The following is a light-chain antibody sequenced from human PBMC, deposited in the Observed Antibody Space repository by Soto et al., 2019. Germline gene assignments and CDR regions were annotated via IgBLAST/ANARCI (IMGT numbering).Light chain of an antibody. CDR1: QTVSSNY. CDR3: HHYGTSPT. CDR2: GAS. Sequence: EIVLTQSPGTLSLSPGEGATLSCWASQTVSSNYLAWYQQRPGQAPRLLIYGASTRATGIPARFSGSGSGTDFTLTISRLEPADFAVYFCHHYGTSPTFGQGTRLEIK. V-gene: IGKV3-20*01. J-gene: IGKJ5*01.